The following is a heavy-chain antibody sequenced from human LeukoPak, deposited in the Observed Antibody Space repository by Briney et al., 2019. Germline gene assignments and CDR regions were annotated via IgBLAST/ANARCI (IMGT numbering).Heavy chain of an antibody. CDR1: GGSISSYY. V-gene: IGHV4-4*07. CDR3: ARDTVVPAAPNRYYMDV. J-gene: IGHJ6*03. D-gene: IGHD2-2*01. Sequence: KSSETLSLTCTVSGGSISSYYWSWIRQPAGKGLEWIGRIYTSGSTNYNPSLKSRVTMSVDTSKNQFSLKLSSVTAADTAVYYCARDTVVPAAPNRYYMDVWGKGTTVTVSS. CDR2: IYTSGST.